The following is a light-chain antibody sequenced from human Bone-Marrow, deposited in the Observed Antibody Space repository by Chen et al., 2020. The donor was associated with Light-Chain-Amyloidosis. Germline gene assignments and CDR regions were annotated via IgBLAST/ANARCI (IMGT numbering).Light chain of an antibody. Sequence: SYVLTQPSSVSVASGQTATIACGGNNIGSTSVHWYQQTQGQAPLLVVYDDSDRPSVIPELFSGSNSGNTATLTISRVEAWDEADYYCQVWDRSSDRPVFGGGTKLTVL. CDR1: NIGSTS. J-gene: IGLJ3*02. V-gene: IGLV3-21*02. CDR3: QVWDRSSDRPV. CDR2: DDS.